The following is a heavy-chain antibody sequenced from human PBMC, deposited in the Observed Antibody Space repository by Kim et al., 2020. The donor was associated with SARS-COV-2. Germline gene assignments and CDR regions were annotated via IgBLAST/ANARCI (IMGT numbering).Heavy chain of an antibody. V-gene: IGHV1-3*01. J-gene: IGHJ5*02. D-gene: IGHD6-13*01. CDR1: GYTFTSYA. CDR2: INAGNGNT. Sequence: ASVKVSCKASGYTFTSYAMHWVRQAPGQRLEWMGWINAGNGNTKYSQKFQGRVTITRDTSASTAYMELSSLRSEDTAVYYCARDSGSSWYKPWYNWFDPWGQGTLVTVSS. CDR3: ARDSGSSWYKPWYNWFDP.